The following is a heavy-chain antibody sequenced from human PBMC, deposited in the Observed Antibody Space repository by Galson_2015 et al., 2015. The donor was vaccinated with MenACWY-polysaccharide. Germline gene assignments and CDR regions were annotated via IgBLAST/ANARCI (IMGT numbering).Heavy chain of an antibody. CDR3: AKDCCATTTCCYSTDG. CDR2: IGRDGDRT. D-gene: IGHD2-15*01. V-gene: IGHV3-23*01. Sequence: SLRLSCAASGFTFNNYAMTWVRQAPGKGLEWVSSIGRDGDRTYYADSVKGWFTVSRDNSRNTLFLQMNTLRAEDTAIYYCAKDCCATTTCCYSTDGWGQGTLVTVSS. J-gene: IGHJ4*02. CDR1: GFTFNNYA.